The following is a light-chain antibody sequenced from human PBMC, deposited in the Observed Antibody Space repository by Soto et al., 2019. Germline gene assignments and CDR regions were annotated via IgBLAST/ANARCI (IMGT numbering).Light chain of an antibody. CDR2: GAS. CDR3: QLYNRNTWS. Sequence: DIQMSQAASTLSACGGGRVTITCRASQSVGTWVAWYQQKPGKAPKLLIYGASNLESGVPSRFSGSGSGTEFTLTITPLQPDDFATYFCQLYNRNTWSFGPGTKVDIK. V-gene: IGKV1-5*01. CDR1: QSVGTW. J-gene: IGKJ1*01.